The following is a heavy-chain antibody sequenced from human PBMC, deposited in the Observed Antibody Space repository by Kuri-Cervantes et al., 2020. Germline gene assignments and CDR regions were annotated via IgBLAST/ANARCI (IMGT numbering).Heavy chain of an antibody. J-gene: IGHJ6*02. Sequence: SETLSLTCTVSGYSISSSYYWGWIRQPPGKGLEWIGSIYYSGSTYYNPSLKSRVTISVDTSKNQFSLKLSSVTAEDTAVYYCARDYDPMILWFGESYYYYGMDVWGQGTTVTVSS. CDR3: ARDYDPMILWFGESYYYYGMDV. D-gene: IGHD3-10*01. CDR1: GYSISSSYY. CDR2: IYYSGST. V-gene: IGHV4-38-2*02.